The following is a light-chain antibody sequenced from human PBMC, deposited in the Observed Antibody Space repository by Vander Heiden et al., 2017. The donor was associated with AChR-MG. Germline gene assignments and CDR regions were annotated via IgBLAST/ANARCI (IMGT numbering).Light chain of an antibody. CDR2: GDN. V-gene: IGLV1-40*01. CDR3: HSHDRSLTVPV. Sequence: QSVLTQPPSVSGAPGQTVTISCTGSSPNIGAGYDVHWYRQVPGTAPILLIYGDNSRPSGVPARFSVSKSGTSASLAITGLQAEDEGDYYCHSHDRSLTVPVFVGGTKLPSL. J-gene: IGLJ2*01. CDR1: SPNIGAGYD.